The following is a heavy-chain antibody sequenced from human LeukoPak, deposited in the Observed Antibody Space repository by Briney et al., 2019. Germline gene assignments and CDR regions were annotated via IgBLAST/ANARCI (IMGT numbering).Heavy chain of an antibody. CDR2: VRREDGRT. Sequence: GGSLRLSCAASGFTFDDYATHWVRHPPGKGLEWISLVRREDGRTFYAGSVRGRFTISRDNRKNSLFLQMTSLRPEDTAFYYCVKGGEDAAMAPNSWGRGTLVIVSS. V-gene: IGHV3-43D*04. CDR1: GFTFDDYA. J-gene: IGHJ4*02. CDR3: VKGGEDAAMAPNS. D-gene: IGHD3-16*01.